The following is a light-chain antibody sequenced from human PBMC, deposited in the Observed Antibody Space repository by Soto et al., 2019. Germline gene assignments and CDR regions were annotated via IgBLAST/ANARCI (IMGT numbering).Light chain of an antibody. V-gene: IGKV3-11*01. CDR3: QQRSSLSPVIT. CDR1: QSFSSY. Sequence: EIVLTQSPATLSLSPGERATLSCRASQSFSSYLAWYQQKPGQAPMLLIYDASKSATGIPARFSGRGSGTGFHRTFRSLGPEEFAVSYIQQRSSLSPVITFGQGTRLEIK. CDR2: DAS. J-gene: IGKJ5*01.